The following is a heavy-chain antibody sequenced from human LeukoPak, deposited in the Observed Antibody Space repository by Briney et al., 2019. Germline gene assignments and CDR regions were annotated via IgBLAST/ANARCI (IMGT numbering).Heavy chain of an antibody. V-gene: IGHV3-48*03. D-gene: IGHD4-17*01. J-gene: IGHJ2*01. Sequence: GGSLRLSCAASGFTFSSYEMNWVRQAPGKGLEWVSYISSSGSTIYYADSVKGRFTISRDNAKNSLYLQMNSLRAEDTAVYYCAKGDYEDWYFDLWGRGTLVTVSS. CDR2: ISSSGSTI. CDR3: AKGDYEDWYFDL. CDR1: GFTFSSYE.